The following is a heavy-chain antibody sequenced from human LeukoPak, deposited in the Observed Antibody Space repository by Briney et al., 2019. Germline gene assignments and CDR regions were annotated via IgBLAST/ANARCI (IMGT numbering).Heavy chain of an antibody. J-gene: IGHJ4*02. V-gene: IGHV3-7*01. CDR1: GFTFSDYW. Sequence: GGSLRRSCAASGFTFSDYWMTWVRQAPGKGLEWVANIKQDGSDKHYVDSVKGRFIISRDNAKNSLYLQMNSLRAEDTAVYYCARAGYTYITLYYWGQGTLVTVSS. D-gene: IGHD5-18*01. CDR3: ARAGYTYITLYY. CDR2: IKQDGSDK.